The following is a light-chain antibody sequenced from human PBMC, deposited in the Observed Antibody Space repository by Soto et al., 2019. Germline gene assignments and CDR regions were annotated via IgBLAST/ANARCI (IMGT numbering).Light chain of an antibody. CDR1: SSDVGGYNY. Sequence: VLTQPASVSGSPGQSITISCTGTSSDVGGYNYFSWYQQHPGKAPKLMIYEVSNRPSGVSNRFSGSKSGNTASLTISGLQAEDEADYYCSSYTSSNTLVVFGTGTKVTVL. CDR3: SSYTSSNTLVV. CDR2: EVS. J-gene: IGLJ1*01. V-gene: IGLV2-14*01.